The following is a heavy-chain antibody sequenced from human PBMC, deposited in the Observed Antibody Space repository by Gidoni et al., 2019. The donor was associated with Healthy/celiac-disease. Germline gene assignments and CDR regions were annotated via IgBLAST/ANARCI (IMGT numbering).Heavy chain of an antibody. J-gene: IGHJ6*03. CDR1: GYTFTSYD. Sequence: QVQLVQSGAEVTKPGASVKVSCKASGYTFTSYDINWLRQATGQGLEWMGWMNPNSGNTGYAQKFQGRVTMTRNTSISTAYMELSSLRSEDTAVYYCARSGIGSGSYWSYYYYYYMDVWGKGTTVTVSS. CDR3: ARSGIGSGSYWSYYYYYYMDV. V-gene: IGHV1-8*01. CDR2: MNPNSGNT. D-gene: IGHD1-26*01.